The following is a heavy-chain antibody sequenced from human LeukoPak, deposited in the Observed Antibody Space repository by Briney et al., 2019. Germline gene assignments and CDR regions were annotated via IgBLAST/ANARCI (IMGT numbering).Heavy chain of an antibody. CDR2: MNPNSGNT. CDR1: GYTFTNYD. J-gene: IGHJ4*02. D-gene: IGHD2-8*01. CDR3: TRSVRNGHFDY. V-gene: IGHV1-8*01. Sequence: ASVKVSCKASGYTFTNYDINWVRQATGQGLEWMGWMNPNSGNTGYAQEFQGRVTMTRSTSISTAYMELSSLRFEDTAVYFCTRSVRNGHFDYWGQGTLVTVSS.